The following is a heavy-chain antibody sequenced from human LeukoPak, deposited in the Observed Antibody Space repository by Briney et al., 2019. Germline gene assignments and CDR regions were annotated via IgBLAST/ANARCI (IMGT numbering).Heavy chain of an antibody. D-gene: IGHD6-13*01. J-gene: IGHJ4*02. CDR3: AKRCLAAAGTGGFDY. CDR1: GFTFSTYA. Sequence: PGGSLRLSCAASGFTFSTYAMSWVRQAPGKGLEWVSAISGSGGTTYYADSVKGRFTISRDNSNNTLYLQINSLRAEDTAVYYCAKRCLAAAGTGGFDYWGQGTLVTVSS. CDR2: ISGSGGTT. V-gene: IGHV3-23*01.